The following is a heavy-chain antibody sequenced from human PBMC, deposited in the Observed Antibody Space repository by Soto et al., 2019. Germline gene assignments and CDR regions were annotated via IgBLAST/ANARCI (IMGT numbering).Heavy chain of an antibody. V-gene: IGHV4-4*02. J-gene: IGHJ4*02. CDR2: IYHSGST. D-gene: IGHD3-22*01. CDR3: ARDPGYDGGGYYCD. CDR1: GGSISSSNW. Sequence: QVQLQESGPGLVKPSGTLSLTCAVSGGSISSSNWWSWVRQPPGKGLEWIGEIYHSGSTNYNPSLKSRVNISVDQSKYPLSLMLSSVTAADTAVYYCARDPGYDGGGYYCDWGQGTLVAVAS.